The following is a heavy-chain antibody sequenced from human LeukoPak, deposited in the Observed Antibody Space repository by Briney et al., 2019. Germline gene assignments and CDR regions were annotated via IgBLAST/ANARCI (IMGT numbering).Heavy chain of an antibody. J-gene: IGHJ4*02. CDR2: ISPNSGDT. Sequence: VASVKVSCKASGYTFTGYYMHWVRQAPGQGLEWMGWISPNSGDTNYAQKFQGRVTMTRDTSISTAYMEVSGLRSDDTAVYYCARDGNLDYWGQGTLVTVSS. CDR3: ARDGNLDY. CDR1: GYTFTGYY. V-gene: IGHV1-2*02.